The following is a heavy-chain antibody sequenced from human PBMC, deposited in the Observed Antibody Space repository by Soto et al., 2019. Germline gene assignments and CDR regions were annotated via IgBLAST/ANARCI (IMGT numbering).Heavy chain of an antibody. J-gene: IGHJ4*02. V-gene: IGHV3-23*01. D-gene: IGHD2-21*01. CDR3: AKVRVGIDVDFDY. Sequence: EVQLLESGGGLVQPGGSLRHSCAASGFTFSNSAMTWVRQAPAKGLEWVSTIRDSDSGGSTFYADSVKGRFTISRDDSKNTLYLQMSSLRAEDTAMYYCAKVRVGIDVDFDYWGQGDLVTVSS. CDR1: GFTFSNSA. CDR2: IRDSDSGGST.